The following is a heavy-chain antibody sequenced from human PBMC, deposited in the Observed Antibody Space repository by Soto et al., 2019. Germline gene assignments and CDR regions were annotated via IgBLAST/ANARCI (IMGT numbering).Heavy chain of an antibody. CDR1: GGTFSNYA. J-gene: IGHJ4*02. V-gene: IGHV1-69*01. D-gene: IGHD6-25*01. Sequence: QVQLVQSGAEVKKPGSSVKVSCKASGGTFSNYAISWVRQAPGQGLEWMGSIMPMFGAANYAQKFQGTVTITADGSTSTVYMELSNLRSEHTAVYFCARGSIAAASYFDYWVQGTLITVSS. CDR2: IMPMFGAA. CDR3: ARGSIAAASYFDY.